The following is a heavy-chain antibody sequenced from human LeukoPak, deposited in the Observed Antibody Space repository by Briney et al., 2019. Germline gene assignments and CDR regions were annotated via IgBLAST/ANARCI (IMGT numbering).Heavy chain of an antibody. CDR2: IIPILGIA. J-gene: IGHJ4*02. V-gene: IGHV1-69*04. CDR1: GYTFTGYY. Sequence: SVKVSCKASGYTFTGYYMHWVRQAPGQGLEWMGRIIPILGIANYAQKFRGRVTITADKSTSTAYMELSSLRSEDTAVYYCARALYYGGKGDYFDYWGQGTLVTVSS. CDR3: ARALYYGGKGDYFDY. D-gene: IGHD4-23*01.